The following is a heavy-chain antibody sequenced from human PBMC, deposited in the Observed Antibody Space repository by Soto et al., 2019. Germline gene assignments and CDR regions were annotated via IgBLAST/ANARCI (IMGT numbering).Heavy chain of an antibody. Sequence: QVQLVQSGAEVKKPGASVKVSCKASGYTFTSYGISWVRQAPGQGLEWMGWISAYNGNTNYEQKLQRTVTITTDTSTSLTYMELRSLRSDDTAVYYCSRDPYSSRTSCYPSAYLGQGTLVTVSS. D-gene: IGHD2-2*01. CDR1: GYTFTSYG. V-gene: IGHV1-18*01. J-gene: IGHJ4*02. CDR2: ISAYNGNT. CDR3: SRDPYSSRTSCYPSAY.